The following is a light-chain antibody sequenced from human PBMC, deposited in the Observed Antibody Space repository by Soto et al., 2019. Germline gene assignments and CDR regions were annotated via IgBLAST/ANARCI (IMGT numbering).Light chain of an antibody. V-gene: IGKV1-27*01. CDR1: QGIGVY. J-gene: IGKJ4*01. CDR2: AAS. Sequence: DIQMTQSPSSLSASFGDRVTITCRASQGIGVYLAWFQQRPGNAPKLLIYAASTLQSGVPSRFSGSGSGTDFTLTISSLQPEDVATYYCQKYNSAPLPFGGGTKVEIK. CDR3: QKYNSAPLP.